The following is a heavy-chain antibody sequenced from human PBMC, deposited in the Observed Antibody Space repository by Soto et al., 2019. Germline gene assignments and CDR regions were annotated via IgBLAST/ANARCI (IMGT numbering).Heavy chain of an antibody. CDR3: AREPRQGDRIYYFDY. CDR1: GFSITSYS. Sequence: SETLSLTCTVSGFSITSYSWNWIRQPPGKGLEWIGYIYYTGNTNYNPPLKSRVTISLDMSKNQFSLKLSSVTTADTAVYYCAREPRQGDRIYYFDYWGQGTPVTVSS. V-gene: IGHV4-59*01. CDR2: IYYTGNT. J-gene: IGHJ4*02. D-gene: IGHD2-21*02.